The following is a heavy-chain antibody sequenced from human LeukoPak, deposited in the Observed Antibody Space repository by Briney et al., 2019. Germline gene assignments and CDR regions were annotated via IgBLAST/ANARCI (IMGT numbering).Heavy chain of an antibody. CDR2: ISSSSSYI. CDR1: GFTFSTYS. V-gene: IGHV3-21*06. CDR3: ARDWYTNGWSAGYYLDH. Sequence: GGSLRLSCAASGFTFSTYSMNWVRLAPGKGLEWVSSISSSSSYIYYADSVKGRFTISRDNAKNSLYLQMNSLRAEDTAVYYCARDWYTNGWSAGYYLDHWGQGTLVTVSS. D-gene: IGHD6-19*01. J-gene: IGHJ4*02.